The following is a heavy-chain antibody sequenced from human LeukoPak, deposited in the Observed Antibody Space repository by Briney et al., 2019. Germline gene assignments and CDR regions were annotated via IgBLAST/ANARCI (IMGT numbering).Heavy chain of an antibody. D-gene: IGHD3-22*01. Sequence: PSETLSLTCTVSGGSISSYYWSWIRQPPGKGLEWIGYIYYSGSTNYNPSLKSRVTISVGTSKNQFSLKLSSVTAADTAVYYCARDRHYYDSSGYYFDYWGQGTLVTVSS. V-gene: IGHV4-59*01. CDR2: IYYSGST. CDR1: GGSISSYY. CDR3: ARDRHYYDSSGYYFDY. J-gene: IGHJ4*02.